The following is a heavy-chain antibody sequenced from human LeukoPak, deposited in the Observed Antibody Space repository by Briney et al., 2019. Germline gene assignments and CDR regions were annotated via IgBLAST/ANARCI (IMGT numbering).Heavy chain of an antibody. CDR2: IYSGGST. V-gene: IGHV3-66*01. D-gene: IGHD4-17*01. CDR1: GFTVSSNY. CDR3: ARDGPPYGDWDDY. Sequence: GGSLRLSCAASGFTVSSNYMSWVRQAPGKGLEWVSVIYSGGSTYYADSVKGRFTISRDNSKNTLYLQMNSLRAEDTAVYYCARDGPPYGDWDDYWGQGTLVTVSS. J-gene: IGHJ4*02.